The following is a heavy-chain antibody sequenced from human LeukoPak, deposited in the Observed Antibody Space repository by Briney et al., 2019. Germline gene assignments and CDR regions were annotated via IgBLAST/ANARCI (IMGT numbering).Heavy chain of an antibody. V-gene: IGHV3-7*01. D-gene: IGHD3-9*01. J-gene: IGHJ4*02. CDR1: GFTFSSYW. CDR2: IKQDGSEK. Sequence: GGSLRLSCAASGFTFSSYWTSWVRQAPGKGLEWVANIKQDGSEKYYVDSVKGRFTISRDNAKNSLYLQMNSLRAEDTAVYYCARDRPVVPSLYFDWLLPFDYWGQGTLVTVSS. CDR3: ARDRPVVPSLYFDWLLPFDY.